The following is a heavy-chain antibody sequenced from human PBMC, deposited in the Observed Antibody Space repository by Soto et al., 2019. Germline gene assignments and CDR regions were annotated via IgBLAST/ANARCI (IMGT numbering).Heavy chain of an antibody. CDR3: ARVVAAAGTFWTFDY. V-gene: IGHV4-30-2*01. CDR1: GGSISSGGYS. J-gene: IGHJ4*02. CDR2: IYHSGST. Sequence: QLQLQESGSGLVKPSQTLSLTCAVSGGSISSGGYSWSWIRQPPGKGLEWIGYIYHSGSTYYNPSLKSRVTLSVDRSKNQFSLKLSSVTAADTAVYYCARVVAAAGTFWTFDYWGQGTLVTVSS. D-gene: IGHD6-13*01.